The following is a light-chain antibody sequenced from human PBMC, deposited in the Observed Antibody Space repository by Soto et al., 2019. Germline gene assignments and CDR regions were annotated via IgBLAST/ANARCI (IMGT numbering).Light chain of an antibody. J-gene: IGLJ1*01. CDR1: SSDVGGYNY. V-gene: IGLV2-8*01. CDR2: EVS. Sequence: QSALTQPPSASGSPGQSVTISCTGTSSDVGGYNYVSWYQQHPGKAPKLMIYEVSKRPSGVPERFSGSKSGNTASLTVSGLQPADEADYYCSSYAGSNKSVFGTGTKLTVL. CDR3: SSYAGSNKSV.